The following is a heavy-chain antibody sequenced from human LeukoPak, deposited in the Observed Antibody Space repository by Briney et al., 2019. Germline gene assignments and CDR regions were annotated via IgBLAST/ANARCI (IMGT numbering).Heavy chain of an antibody. J-gene: IGHJ4*02. CDR2: INPNSGGT. V-gene: IGHV1-2*02. CDR1: GYTFTGYY. D-gene: IGHD6-19*01. CDR3: ARSSGWYRAAVY. Sequence: ASVTVSCKASGYTFTGYYMHWVRQAPGQGLEWMGWINPNSGGTNYAQKFQGRVTMTRDTSISTAYMELSRLRSDDTAVYYCARSSGWYRAAVYWGQGTLVTVSS.